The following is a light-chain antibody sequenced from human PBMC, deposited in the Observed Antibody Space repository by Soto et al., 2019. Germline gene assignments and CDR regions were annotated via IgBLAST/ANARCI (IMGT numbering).Light chain of an antibody. CDR2: AAS. J-gene: IGKJ1*01. Sequence: DIQMTQSPSSLSASVGDRVTITCRASQGIRNDLGWYQQKPGKAPKRLIYAASSLQSGVPSRFSGSGSGTAFSLTICSLQPEDFATYDCLPHNRYPPGTFGQGTKVAIK. CDR3: LPHNRYPPGT. CDR1: QGIRND. V-gene: IGKV1-17*01.